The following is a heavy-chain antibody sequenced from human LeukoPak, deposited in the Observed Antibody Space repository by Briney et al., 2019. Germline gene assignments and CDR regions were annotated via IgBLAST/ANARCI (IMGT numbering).Heavy chain of an antibody. CDR3: ASSWIQLWLPDY. V-gene: IGHV3-53*01. CDR1: GFTVSSNY. D-gene: IGHD5-18*01. CDR2: IYSGGST. J-gene: IGHJ4*02. Sequence: PGGSPRLSCAASGFTVSSNYMSWVRQAPGKGLEWVSVIYSGGSTYYADSVKGRFTISRDNSKNTLYLQMNSLRAEDTAVYYCASSWIQLWLPDYWGQGTLVTVSS.